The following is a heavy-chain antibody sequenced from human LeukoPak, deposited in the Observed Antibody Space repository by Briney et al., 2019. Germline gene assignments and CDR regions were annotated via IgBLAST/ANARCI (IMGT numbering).Heavy chain of an antibody. CDR2: ISSSSSTI. Sequence: GSLRLSCAASGFTFSSYSMNWVRQAPGKGLEWISYISSSSSTIYYADSGKGRFTISRDNAKNSLYLQMNSLRAEDTAVYYCARAVGWQQLAYFDYWGQGTLVTVSS. CDR1: GFTFSSYS. V-gene: IGHV3-48*01. J-gene: IGHJ4*02. CDR3: ARAVGWQQLAYFDY. D-gene: IGHD6-13*01.